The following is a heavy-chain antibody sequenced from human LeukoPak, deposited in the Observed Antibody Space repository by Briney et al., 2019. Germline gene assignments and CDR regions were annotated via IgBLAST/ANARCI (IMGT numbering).Heavy chain of an antibody. CDR2: TYYRSKWYN. D-gene: IGHD6-19*01. Sequence: QTLSLTCAISGDSVSSTSAAWNWIRQSPSRGLEWLGRTYYRSKWYNEYAVYVTSRITINPDTSKNHFSLQMNSVTPEDTAVSYCARSVADLDYWGQGTLVTVSS. CDR3: ARSVADLDY. J-gene: IGHJ4*02. V-gene: IGHV6-1*01. CDR1: GDSVSSTSAA.